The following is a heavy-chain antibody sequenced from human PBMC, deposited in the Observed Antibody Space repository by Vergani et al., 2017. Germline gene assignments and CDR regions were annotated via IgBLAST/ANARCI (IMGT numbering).Heavy chain of an antibody. CDR3: ATPQTVTTGGMEV. CDR1: GYTFTDHY. Sequence: VQLVQSGAEVKKTGATMKISCKVSGYTFTDHYMHWVKQAPGKGLEWMGLVDPEDAETIYAEKFKGRVTIAADTSTDTAHLELSSLRSEDTAVYYCATPQTVTTGGMEVWGQGTMVIVSS. CDR2: VDPEDAET. V-gene: IGHV1-69-2*01. J-gene: IGHJ6*02. D-gene: IGHD4-17*01.